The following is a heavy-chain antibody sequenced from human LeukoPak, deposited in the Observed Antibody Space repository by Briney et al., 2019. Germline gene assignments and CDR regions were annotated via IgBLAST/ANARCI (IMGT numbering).Heavy chain of an antibody. Sequence: PGGSLSLSCAASGFTFSSYAMSWVRQAPGKGLEWVSSISGSGGSTYCADSMKGRFTISRDNSKNTLYLQMNSLRAEDTALYYCAKDPYDSCGYKYYFDYWGQGTLVTVSS. CDR3: AKDPYDSCGYKYYFDY. D-gene: IGHD3-22*01. J-gene: IGHJ4*02. V-gene: IGHV3-23*01. CDR2: ISGSGGST. CDR1: GFTFSSYA.